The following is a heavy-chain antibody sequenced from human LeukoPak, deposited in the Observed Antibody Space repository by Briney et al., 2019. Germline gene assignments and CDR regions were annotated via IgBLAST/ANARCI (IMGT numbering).Heavy chain of an antibody. Sequence: ASVKVSCKASGYTFTGYYMHWVRQAPGQGLEWMGWINPNSGGTNYAQKFQGRVTMTRDTSISTAYMELSRLRSDDTAVYYCARTATTIFGVVGGRREDAFDIWGQGTMVTVSS. CDR2: INPNSGGT. CDR1: GYTFTGYY. V-gene: IGHV1-2*02. CDR3: ARTATTIFGVVGGRREDAFDI. D-gene: IGHD3-3*01. J-gene: IGHJ3*02.